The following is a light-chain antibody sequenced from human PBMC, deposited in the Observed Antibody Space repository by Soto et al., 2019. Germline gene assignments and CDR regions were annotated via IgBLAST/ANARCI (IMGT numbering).Light chain of an antibody. J-gene: IGKJ1*01. Sequence: EIVLTQSPGTLSLSQGEGATLSCRASQSVSSSYFAWYQQKPGQAPRLLIYGASSRATGIPDRFSGSGSGTDFTLTISRLEPENFAVYYCPQYGSSPWTFGQGTKGETK. CDR3: PQYGSSPWT. V-gene: IGKV3-20*01. CDR2: GAS. CDR1: QSVSSSY.